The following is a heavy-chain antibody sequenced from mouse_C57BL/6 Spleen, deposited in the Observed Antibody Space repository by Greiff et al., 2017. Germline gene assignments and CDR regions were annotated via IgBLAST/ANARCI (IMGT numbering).Heavy chain of an antibody. D-gene: IGHD6-2*01. CDR2: IYPGDGDT. J-gene: IGHJ2*01. CDR1: GYAFSSSW. CDR3: ARQGGSRYFDY. V-gene: IGHV1-82*01. Sequence: VQLQQSGPELVKPGASVKISCKASGYAFSSSWMNWVKQRPGKGLEWIGRIYPGDGDTNYNGKCKGKATLTADKSSSTASLQLSSLTSEDSAVYFCARQGGSRYFDYWGQGTTLTVSS.